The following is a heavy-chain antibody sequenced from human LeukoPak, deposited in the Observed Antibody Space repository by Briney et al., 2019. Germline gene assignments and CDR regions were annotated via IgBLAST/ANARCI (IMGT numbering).Heavy chain of an antibody. V-gene: IGHV3-33*01. CDR2: IWHDGSNK. J-gene: IGHJ4*02. Sequence: PGRSLRLSCAASGFSFSYSNYGVHWVRQAPGKGLEWVAVIWHDGSNKYYADYVRGRFTISRDNSKNTLYLQMNSLRAEDTAVYYCARAHFYDGPGSYFRRIDYWGQGTLVTVSS. CDR3: ARAHFYDGPGSYFRRIDY. CDR1: GFSFSYSNYG. D-gene: IGHD3-10*01.